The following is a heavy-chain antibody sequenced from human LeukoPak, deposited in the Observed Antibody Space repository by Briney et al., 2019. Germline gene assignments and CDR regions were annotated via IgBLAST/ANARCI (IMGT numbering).Heavy chain of an antibody. Sequence: ASVKVSCKASGYTFTDYFMHWVRQAPGQGLEWMGWINPNSGGTNYAQKFQGRVTMTRDTSISTAYMELSRLRSDDTAVYYCARVGGSYRAHFDYWGQGTLVTVSS. CDR1: GYTFTDYF. J-gene: IGHJ4*02. V-gene: IGHV1-2*02. CDR2: INPNSGGT. CDR3: ARVGGSYRAHFDY. D-gene: IGHD1-26*01.